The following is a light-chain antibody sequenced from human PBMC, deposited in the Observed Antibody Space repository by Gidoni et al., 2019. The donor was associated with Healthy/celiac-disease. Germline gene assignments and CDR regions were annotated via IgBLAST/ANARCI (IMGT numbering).Light chain of an antibody. CDR3: QQYGSSPYT. V-gene: IGKV3-20*01. J-gene: IGKJ2*01. Sequence: ASQSVSSSYLAGYQQKPGQAPRLLIYGASSRATGIPDRFSGSGSGTDVTLTISRLEPEDFAVYYCQQYGSSPYTFGQGTKLEIK. CDR1: QSVSSSY. CDR2: GAS.